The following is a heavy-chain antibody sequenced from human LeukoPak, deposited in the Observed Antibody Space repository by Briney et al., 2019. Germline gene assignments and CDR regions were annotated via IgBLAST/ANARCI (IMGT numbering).Heavy chain of an antibody. CDR1: QFTFSSYG. Sequence: GGSLRLSCAASQFTFSSYGMHWVRQAPGKGLEWVAFISYDGSNEYYADSVKGRFTISRDNYKNTLYLQMNSLRDEDTAVYYCTKECSGSHRGPYYFDYWGQRTLVTVSS. CDR2: ISYDGSNE. V-gene: IGHV3-30*02. D-gene: IGHD1-26*01. CDR3: TKECSGSHRGPYYFDY. J-gene: IGHJ4*02.